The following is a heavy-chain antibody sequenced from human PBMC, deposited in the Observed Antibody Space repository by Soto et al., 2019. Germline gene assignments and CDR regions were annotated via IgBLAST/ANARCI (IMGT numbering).Heavy chain of an antibody. Sequence: GGSLRLSCAASGFTFSSYAMHWVRQAPGKGLEYVSAISSNGGSTYYANSVKGRFTISRDNSKNTLYLQMGSLRAEDMAVYYCARDGGIFGYMDVWGKGTTVTVSS. V-gene: IGHV3-64*01. CDR1: GFTFSSYA. CDR3: ARDGGIFGYMDV. D-gene: IGHD3-3*01. CDR2: ISSNGGST. J-gene: IGHJ6*03.